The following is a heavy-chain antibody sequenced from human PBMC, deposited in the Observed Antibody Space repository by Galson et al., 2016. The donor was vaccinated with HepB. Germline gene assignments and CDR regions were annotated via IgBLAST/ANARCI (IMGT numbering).Heavy chain of an antibody. J-gene: IGHJ4*02. CDR3: ARGVGVTGYHSESSSIVGALYFDY. D-gene: IGHD1-26*01. V-gene: IGHV1-18*01. CDR1: GYTFINYG. CDR2: ISAYNGNT. Sequence: SVKVSCKASGYTFINYGITWMRQAPGQGLEWMGWISAYNGNTNYAQKYQGRVTMTRDTSTGTVYMELRSLRSDDTAVYYCARGVGVTGYHSESSSIVGALYFDYWGQGTLVTVST.